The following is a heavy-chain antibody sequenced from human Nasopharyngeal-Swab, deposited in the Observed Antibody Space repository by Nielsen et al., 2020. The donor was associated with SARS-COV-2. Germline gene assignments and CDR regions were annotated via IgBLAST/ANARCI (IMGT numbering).Heavy chain of an antibody. CDR3: ARMDAATDF. V-gene: IGHV4-59*08. J-gene: IGHJ4*02. Sequence: MRQPPGKGLEWVGYVYYTGGTSYNPSLKSRVTISLDTSKKQFSLRLTSVTPADTAIYYCARMDAATDFWGQGTLVTVSS. CDR2: VYYTGGT. D-gene: IGHD2-15*01.